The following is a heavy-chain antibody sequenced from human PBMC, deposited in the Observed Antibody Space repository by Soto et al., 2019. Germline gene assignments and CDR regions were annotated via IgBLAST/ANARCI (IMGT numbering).Heavy chain of an antibody. D-gene: IGHD5-12*01. Sequence: ASVKVSCKASGGTFSSYAISWVRQAPGQGLEWMGGIIPILGIANYAQKLQGRVTITADKYTSTAYMELSSLRSEDTAVYYCAREGVEMATITFDYWGQGTLVTVSS. V-gene: IGHV1-69*10. CDR2: IIPILGIA. CDR1: GGTFSSYA. CDR3: AREGVEMATITFDY. J-gene: IGHJ4*02.